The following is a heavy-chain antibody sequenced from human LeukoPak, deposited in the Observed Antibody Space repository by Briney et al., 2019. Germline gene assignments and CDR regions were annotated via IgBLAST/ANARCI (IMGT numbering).Heavy chain of an antibody. CDR2: ICTSGNT. CDR3: ARRTQNGSGRGGNWFDP. D-gene: IGHD3-10*01. J-gene: IGHJ5*02. V-gene: IGHV4-61*02. CDR1: GGSINSGSYY. Sequence: SQTLSLTCTVSGGSINSGSYYWSWIRQLAGKGLEWIGRICTSGNTNYNPSLKSRVTISVDTSKNQFSLRLSSVTAADTAVYYCARRTQNGSGRGGNWFDPWGQGTLVTVSS.